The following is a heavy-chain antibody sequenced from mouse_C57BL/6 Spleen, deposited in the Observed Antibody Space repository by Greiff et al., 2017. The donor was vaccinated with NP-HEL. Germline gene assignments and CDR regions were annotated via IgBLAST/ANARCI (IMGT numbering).Heavy chain of an antibody. CDR1: GYTFTNYW. J-gene: IGHJ4*01. D-gene: IGHD1-1*01. V-gene: IGHV1-63*01. Sequence: QVQLQQSGAELVRPGTSVKMSCKASGYTFTNYWIGWAKQRPGHGLEWIGDIYPGGGYTNYNEKFKGKATLTADKSSSTAYMQFSSLTSEDSAIYYCARGGNYYGSSGYAMDYWGQGTSVTVSS. CDR3: ARGGNYYGSSGYAMDY. CDR2: IYPGGGYT.